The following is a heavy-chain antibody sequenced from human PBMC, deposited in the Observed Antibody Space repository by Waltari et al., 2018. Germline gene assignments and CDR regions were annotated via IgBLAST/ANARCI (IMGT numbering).Heavy chain of an antibody. CDR2: MNPNSGNT. V-gene: IGHV1-8*03. CDR1: GYTFTSYD. J-gene: IGHJ6*02. CDR3: ARGVNGWRPSWGSVDV. Sequence: QVQLVQSGAEVKKPGAAVKVSCKDSGYTFTSYDIHWVRPATGQGLEWMGWMNPNSGNTGYAQKFQGRVTITRNTSISTAYMELSSLRSEDTAVYYCARGVNGWRPSWGSVDVWGQGTTVTVSS. D-gene: IGHD2-2*01.